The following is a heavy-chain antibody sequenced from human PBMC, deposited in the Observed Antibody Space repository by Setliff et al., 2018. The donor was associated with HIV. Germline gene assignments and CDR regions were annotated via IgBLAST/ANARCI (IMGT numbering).Heavy chain of an antibody. V-gene: IGHV1-18*01. Sequence: ASVKVSCKASGYTFSDYGISWVRQAPGQGLEWMGWISAHNGRINYAQKFQGRVTMTTDRSTSTAYMELRSLRSDDTDVYYCARDVGRDGYCFDHWGQGTLVTVSS. CDR1: GYTFSDYG. J-gene: IGHJ4*02. D-gene: IGHD5-12*01. CDR2: ISAHNGRI. CDR3: ARDVGRDGYCFDH.